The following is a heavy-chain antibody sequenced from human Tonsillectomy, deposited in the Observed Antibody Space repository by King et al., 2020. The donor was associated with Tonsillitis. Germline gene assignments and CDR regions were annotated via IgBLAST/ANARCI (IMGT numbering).Heavy chain of an antibody. Sequence: LQLQESGPGLVKPSETLSLTCTVSGGSISSSSYYWGWIRQPPGKGLEWIGSIYYSGSTYYNPSLKSRVTISVDTSKNQFSLKLRSVTAADTAVYYCARHCGRYSSSWLPDNWFDPWGQGTLVTVSS. J-gene: IGHJ5*02. CDR3: ARHCGRYSSSWLPDNWFDP. V-gene: IGHV4-39*07. D-gene: IGHD6-13*01. CDR2: IYYSGST. CDR1: GGSISSSSYY.